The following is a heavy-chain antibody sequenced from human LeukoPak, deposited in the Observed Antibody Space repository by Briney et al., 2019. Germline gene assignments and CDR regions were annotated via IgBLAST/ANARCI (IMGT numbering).Heavy chain of an antibody. D-gene: IGHD2-21*02. V-gene: IGHV1-2*02. CDR2: INPNSGGT. CDR3: ARDSLYCGGDCYGH. J-gene: IGHJ4*02. CDR1: GYTFTGYY. Sequence: ASVKVSCKASGYTFTGYYMHWVRQAPGQGLEWMGWINPNSGGTNYAQKFQGRVNMTRDTSISTAYMELSRLRSDDTAVYYCARDSLYCGGDCYGHWGQGTLVTVSS.